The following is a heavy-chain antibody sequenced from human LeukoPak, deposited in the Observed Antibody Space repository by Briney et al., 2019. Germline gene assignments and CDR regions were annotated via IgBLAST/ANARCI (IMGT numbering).Heavy chain of an antibody. Sequence: GGSLRLSCAASGFTFSSYAMHWVRQAPGKGLEWVAVISYDGSNKYYADSVKGRFTISRDNSKNTLYLQMNSLRAEDTAVYYCAKVAYSSSWYTPFDYWGQGTLVTVSS. CDR1: GFTFSSYA. V-gene: IGHV3-30-3*01. CDR3: AKVAYSSSWYTPFDY. J-gene: IGHJ4*02. CDR2: ISYDGSNK. D-gene: IGHD6-13*01.